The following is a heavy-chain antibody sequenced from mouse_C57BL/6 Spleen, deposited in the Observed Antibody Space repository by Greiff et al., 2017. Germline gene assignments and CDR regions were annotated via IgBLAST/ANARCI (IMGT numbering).Heavy chain of an antibody. D-gene: IGHD1-1*01. Sequence: VQLQQSGAELVKPGASVKLSCKASGYTFTSYWMQWVKQRPGQGLEWIGEIDPSDSYTNYNQKFKGKATLTVDTSSSTAYMQLSSLTSEDSAVYYCAGSYYGSSNYAMDYWGQGTSVTVSS. J-gene: IGHJ4*01. CDR1: GYTFTSYW. CDR3: AGSYYGSSNYAMDY. CDR2: IDPSDSYT. V-gene: IGHV1-50*01.